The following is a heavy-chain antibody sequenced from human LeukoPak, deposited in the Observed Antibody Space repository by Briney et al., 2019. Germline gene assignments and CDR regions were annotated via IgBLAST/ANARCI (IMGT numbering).Heavy chain of an antibody. CDR3: ARESGQQLKDYYGMDV. V-gene: IGHV3-30-3*01. J-gene: IGHJ6*02. CDR1: GFTFSSYA. D-gene: IGHD6-13*01. CDR2: ISYDGSNK. Sequence: GMPLRLFCAASGFTFSSYAMHWPRQAPGKGLEGVAVISYDGSNKYYADSVKGRFTNSRDNSKNMLYLQMNSLRAEDTAVYYCARESGQQLKDYYGMDVWGQGTTLTVSS.